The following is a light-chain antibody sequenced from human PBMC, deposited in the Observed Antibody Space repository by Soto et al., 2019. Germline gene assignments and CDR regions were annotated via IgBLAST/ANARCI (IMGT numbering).Light chain of an antibody. CDR3: QQYNNWPQT. Sequence: EIGVTQSPGTLSLSPGERATLSCRASQSFSSSYLAWYQQKPGQARRLLIYGASSRATGIPDRFSGSGSGTDFTLTIGRLEPEDFAVYYCQQYNNWPQTFGQGTKVDIK. CDR1: QSFSSSY. CDR2: GAS. V-gene: IGKV3-20*01. J-gene: IGKJ1*01.